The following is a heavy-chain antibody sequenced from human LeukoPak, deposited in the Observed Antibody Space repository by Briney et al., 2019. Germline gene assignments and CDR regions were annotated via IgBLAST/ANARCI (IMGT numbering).Heavy chain of an antibody. Sequence: GASVKVSCKASGGTFSSYAISWVRQAPGQGLEWMGGIIPIFGTANYAQKFQGRVTITTDESTSTAYMELSSLRSEDTAVYHCARSQYDILTGYYPFDYWGQGTLVTVSS. D-gene: IGHD3-9*01. CDR2: IIPIFGTA. J-gene: IGHJ4*02. CDR3: ARSQYDILTGYYPFDY. CDR1: GGTFSSYA. V-gene: IGHV1-69*05.